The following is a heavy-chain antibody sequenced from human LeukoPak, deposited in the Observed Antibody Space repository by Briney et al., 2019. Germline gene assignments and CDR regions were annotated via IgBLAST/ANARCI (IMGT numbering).Heavy chain of an antibody. V-gene: IGHV4-38-2*02. Sequence: SETLSLTCAVSGYSITSGYYWGWPRQAPGKGLEWIGSVYHSGSTYYNPALKSRVTISMHMSKNQLSLMLSSVTAADTAVYYCARDTPGNWFDPWGQGTRVTVSS. CDR2: VYHSGST. J-gene: IGHJ5*02. CDR1: GYSITSGYY. CDR3: ARDTPGNWFDP.